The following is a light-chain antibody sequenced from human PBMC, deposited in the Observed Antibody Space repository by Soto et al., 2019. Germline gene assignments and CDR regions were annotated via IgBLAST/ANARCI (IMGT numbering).Light chain of an antibody. CDR1: QSLSSNY. Sequence: EIVLTQSPGTLSLSPGERATLSCRASQSLSSNYLAWYQQKPGQAPRLLIYGVSSRATGVPVSFSGSGSGTDFTLTISSLQSEDFAVYYCQQANDWPPTFGQGTRV. J-gene: IGKJ1*01. V-gene: IGKV3-20*01. CDR2: GVS. CDR3: QQANDWPPT.